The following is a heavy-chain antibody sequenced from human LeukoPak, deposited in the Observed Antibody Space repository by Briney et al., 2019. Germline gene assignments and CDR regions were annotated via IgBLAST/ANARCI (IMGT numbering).Heavy chain of an antibody. D-gene: IGHD3-10*01. V-gene: IGHV3-23*01. CDR2: IIASGGRT. J-gene: IGHJ4*02. Sequence: GGSLRLSCAASGFTFSSHAMSWVRQAPGMGLEWVSSIIASGGRTYYADSVKGRFTISRDNSKNTLYLQVNSLRAEDTAVYYCAKDGVAPGSGGDFFDYWGQGTLVTVSS. CDR3: AKDGVAPGSGGDFFDY. CDR1: GFTFSSHA.